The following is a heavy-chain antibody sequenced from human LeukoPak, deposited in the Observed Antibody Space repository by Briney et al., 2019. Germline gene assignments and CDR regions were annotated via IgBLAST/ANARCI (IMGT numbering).Heavy chain of an antibody. D-gene: IGHD5-12*01. J-gene: IGHJ6*02. Sequence: ASVKVSCKASGYTFTSYAMHWVRQAPGQRLEWLGWINAGNGNTKYSQKFQGRATITRDTSASTVYMELSSLKSEDTALYYCARDQGGYDRDNYYYAMDVWGQGTTVTVSS. CDR2: INAGNGNT. V-gene: IGHV1-3*01. CDR3: ARDQGGYDRDNYYYAMDV. CDR1: GYTFTSYA.